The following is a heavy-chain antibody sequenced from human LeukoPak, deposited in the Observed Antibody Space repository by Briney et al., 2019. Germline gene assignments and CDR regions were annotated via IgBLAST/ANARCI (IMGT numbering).Heavy chain of an antibody. J-gene: IGHJ4*02. Sequence: PSETLSLTCAVYGGSFSGYYWSWIRQPPGKGQEWIGEINHSGSTNYNPSLKSRVTISVDTSKNQFSLKLSSVTAADTAVYYCASRIAVSKFDYWGQGTLVTVSS. CDR2: INHSGST. CDR3: ASRIAVSKFDY. CDR1: GGSFSGYY. D-gene: IGHD6-19*01. V-gene: IGHV4-34*01.